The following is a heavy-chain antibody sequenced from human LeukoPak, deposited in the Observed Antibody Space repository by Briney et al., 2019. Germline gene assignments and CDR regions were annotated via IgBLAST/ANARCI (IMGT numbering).Heavy chain of an antibody. Sequence: GGSLRLSCAASGFTFSSYAMSWVRQAPGKGLEWVSAISGSGGSTYYADSVKGRFTISRDNSKNTLYLQMNSLRAEDTAVYYCASSSGYYTSYFDYWGQGTLVTVSS. V-gene: IGHV3-23*01. CDR1: GFTFSSYA. CDR2: ISGSGGST. D-gene: IGHD3-3*01. CDR3: ASSSGYYTSYFDY. J-gene: IGHJ4*02.